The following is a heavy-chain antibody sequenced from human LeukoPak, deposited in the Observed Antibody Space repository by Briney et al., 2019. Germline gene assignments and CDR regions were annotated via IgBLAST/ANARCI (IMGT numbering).Heavy chain of an antibody. J-gene: IGHJ6*02. CDR3: AKLGGKEQLVHYGMDV. V-gene: IGHV3-30*18. CDR1: GFTFSSYG. D-gene: IGHD6-6*01. CDR2: ISYDGSNK. Sequence: GGSLRLSCAASGFTFSSYGMHWVRQAPGKGLEWVAVISYDGSNKYYADSVKGRFTISRDNSRNTLHLQMNSLRAEDTAVYYCAKLGGKEQLVHYGMDVWGQGTTVTVSS.